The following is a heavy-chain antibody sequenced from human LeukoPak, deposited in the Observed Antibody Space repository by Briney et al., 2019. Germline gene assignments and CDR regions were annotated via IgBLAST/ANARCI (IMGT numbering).Heavy chain of an antibody. CDR2: IYPDDSDT. Sequence: GESLKISCKGSGYSFNTYWIGWVRQMPGKGLEWMGIIYPDDSDTKYSPSFQGQVTISADKSISTAYLQWSSLKASDTAMYYCARLLYYYDSSGYYYAPKAFDIWGQGTMVTVSS. CDR3: ARLLYYYDSSGYYYAPKAFDI. V-gene: IGHV5-51*01. CDR1: GYSFNTYW. D-gene: IGHD3-22*01. J-gene: IGHJ3*02.